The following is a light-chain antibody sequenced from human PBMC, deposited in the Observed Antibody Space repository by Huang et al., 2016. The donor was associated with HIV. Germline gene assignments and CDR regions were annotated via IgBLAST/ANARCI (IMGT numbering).Light chain of an antibody. Sequence: DIQLTQSPSSLSASEGDRVTITCRASQTISSYLNWYQQKPGKAPKLLIYAASSLQSGVPSRFSGSGSGTDFTLTVSSLQPEDFGTFYCQQSYGAPWTFGQGTKVEIK. CDR3: QQSYGAPWT. CDR2: AAS. J-gene: IGKJ1*01. CDR1: QTISSY. V-gene: IGKV1-39*01.